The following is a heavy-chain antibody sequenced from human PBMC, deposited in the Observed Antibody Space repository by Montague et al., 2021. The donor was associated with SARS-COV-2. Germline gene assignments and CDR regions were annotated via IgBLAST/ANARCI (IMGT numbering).Heavy chain of an antibody. J-gene: IGHJ6*02. D-gene: IGHD3-9*01. V-gene: IGHV3-11*06. CDR1: GFTFSDYY. Sequence: SLSLSCSASGFTFSDYYMSWIRHAPGKGLEWVSYISSSSSYTNYADSVKGRFTIARDNAKNSLYLQMNSLRAEDTAVYYCARDQPHYDILTGYYQDYYYMDVWGQGTTVTVSS. CDR2: ISSSSSYT. CDR3: ARDQPHYDILTGYYQDYYYMDV.